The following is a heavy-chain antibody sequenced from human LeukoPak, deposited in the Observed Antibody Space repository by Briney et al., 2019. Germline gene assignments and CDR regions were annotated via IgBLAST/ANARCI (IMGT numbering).Heavy chain of an antibody. Sequence: GGSLRLSCAASGFTFTTYAMSWVRQAPGKGLEWVSAISGSGANTYYSDSVKGRFTISRDNSKDTLYLQMNSLRAEDTAIYFCARRKYDSSGFDYWGQETLVTVST. CDR3: ARRKYDSSGFDY. CDR1: GFTFTTYA. D-gene: IGHD3-22*01. V-gene: IGHV3-23*01. CDR2: ISGSGANT. J-gene: IGHJ4*02.